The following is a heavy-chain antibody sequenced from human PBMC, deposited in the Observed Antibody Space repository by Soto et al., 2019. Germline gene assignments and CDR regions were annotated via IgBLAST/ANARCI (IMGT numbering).Heavy chain of an antibody. CDR3: ARDHND. CDR2: MYNSGIT. J-gene: IGHJ4*02. CDR1: GVSISRGDHY. D-gene: IGHD1-20*01. V-gene: IGHV4-30-4*01. Sequence: TLSLTCPVSGVSISRGDHYWSWIRQPPGKGLEWIAYMYNSGITYYNPSLDRRVTISIDTSNNQFSLKLISVTAADTAVYYCARDHNDWGQGTLVTVYS.